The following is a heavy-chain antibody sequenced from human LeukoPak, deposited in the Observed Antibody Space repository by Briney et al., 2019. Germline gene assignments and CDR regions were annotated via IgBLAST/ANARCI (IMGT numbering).Heavy chain of an antibody. CDR3: AKSRDAIFSD. CDR2: ISPYNGNT. J-gene: IGHJ4*02. D-gene: IGHD3-3*01. V-gene: IGHV1-18*04. Sequence: ASVKDSCKQCVYRFSRSTVNCGSQAPGQGLEWMGWISPYNGNTKYAQKVQGRVTMTTDTSTTTAYMELRSLRPDDTAVYYCAKSRDAIFSDWGQGTLVTVSS. CDR1: VYRFSRST.